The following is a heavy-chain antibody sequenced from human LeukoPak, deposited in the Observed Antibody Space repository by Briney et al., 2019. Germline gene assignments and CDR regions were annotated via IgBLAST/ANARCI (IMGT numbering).Heavy chain of an antibody. Sequence: GRSLRLSCAASGFTFSSYAMHWVRQAPGKGLEWVAVISYDGSNKYYADSVKGRFTISRDNSKNTLYLQMNSLRAEDTAVYYCARAPAALPFDYWGQGTLVTVSS. CDR2: ISYDGSNK. J-gene: IGHJ4*02. V-gene: IGHV3-30*01. CDR1: GFTFSSYA. D-gene: IGHD1-26*01. CDR3: ARAPAALPFDY.